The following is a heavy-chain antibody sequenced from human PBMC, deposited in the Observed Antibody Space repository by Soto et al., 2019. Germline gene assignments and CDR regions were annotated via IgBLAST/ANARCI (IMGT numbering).Heavy chain of an antibody. Sequence: QITLKESGPTLVKPTQTLTVTCTFSGFSLRTGAEGVGWVRQPPGKALEWLAFIFGDGDKRYSPSLKSRLTITKDTSKNQVVLTMTNMDPVDTATYYCEHRRTNYPIDSWGQGTLVTVSS. J-gene: IGHJ4*02. CDR3: EHRRTNYPIDS. CDR2: IFGDGDK. D-gene: IGHD2-8*01. CDR1: GFSLRTGAEG. V-gene: IGHV2-5*02.